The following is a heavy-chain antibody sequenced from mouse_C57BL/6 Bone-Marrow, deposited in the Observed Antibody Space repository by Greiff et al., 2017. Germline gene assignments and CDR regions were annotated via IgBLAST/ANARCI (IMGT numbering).Heavy chain of an antibody. J-gene: IGHJ3*01. D-gene: IGHD1-1*01. CDR2: IHPSDSDT. CDR3: AIISYYYGSSWFAY. CDR1: GYTFTGYW. Sequence: QVQLKQPGAELVKPGASVKVSCKASGYTFTGYWMHWVKQRPGQGLEWIGRIHPSDSDTNYNPKFKGKATLTVDKSSSTAYMQLSSLTSEDSAVYYCAIISYYYGSSWFAYWGQGTLVTVSA. V-gene: IGHV1-74*01.